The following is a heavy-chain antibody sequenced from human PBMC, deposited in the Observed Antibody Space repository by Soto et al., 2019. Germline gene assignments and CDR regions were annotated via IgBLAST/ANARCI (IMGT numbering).Heavy chain of an antibody. CDR1: GVSMSSGVYF. V-gene: IGHV4-30-2*01. CDR3: ARGLGP. D-gene: IGHD3-10*01. CDR2: IYHSGST. J-gene: IGHJ5*02. Sequence: SETLSLTCAVSGVSMSSGVYFWSWIRQPPGKGLEWIGYIYHSGSTYYNPSLKSRVTISVDRSKNQFSLKLSSVTAADTAVYYCARGLGPWGQGTLVTVSS.